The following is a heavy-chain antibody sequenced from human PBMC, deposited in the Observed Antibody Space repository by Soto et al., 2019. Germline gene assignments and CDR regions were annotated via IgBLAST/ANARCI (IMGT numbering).Heavy chain of an antibody. CDR3: ARDYELRFLEWMPLDY. CDR1: GYTFTSYG. CDR2: ISAYNGNT. D-gene: IGHD3-3*01. V-gene: IGHV1-18*01. J-gene: IGHJ4*02. Sequence: QVQLVQSGAEVKKPGASVKVSCKASGYTFTSYGISWVRQAPGQGLEWMGWISAYNGNTNYAQKLQGRVTMTTDTSTSTAYMELRSLRSDDTAVYYCARDYELRFLEWMPLDYWGQGALVTVSS.